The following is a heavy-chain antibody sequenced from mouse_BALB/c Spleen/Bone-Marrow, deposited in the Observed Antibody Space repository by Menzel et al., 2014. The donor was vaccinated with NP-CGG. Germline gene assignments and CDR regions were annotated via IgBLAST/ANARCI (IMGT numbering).Heavy chain of an antibody. CDR3: ARSGKVRNAMDY. CDR1: GYTFSVYA. CDR2: ISSYYGDA. V-gene: IGHV1S137*01. J-gene: IGHJ4*01. Sequence: VQLQESGAELVGTGVSVKISCKGAGYTFSVYAIHWVKERHAKSLERIGLISSYYGDASYNQKFKGKATMTVDKSSSTAYMDLARLTSEDSAIYYCARSGKVRNAMDYWGQGTSVTVSS. D-gene: IGHD2-14*01.